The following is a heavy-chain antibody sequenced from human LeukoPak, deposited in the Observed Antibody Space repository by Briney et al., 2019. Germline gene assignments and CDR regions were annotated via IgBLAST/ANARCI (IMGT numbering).Heavy chain of an antibody. D-gene: IGHD6-13*01. CDR3: TTGPGYSSSWYVDY. CDR2: IKSKTDGGTT. Sequence: PGGSLRLSCAASGFTFSNAWMSWVRQAPGKGLEWVGRIKSKTDGGTTDYAAPVKGGFTISRDDSKNTLYLQMNSLKTEDTAVYYCTTGPGYSSSWYVDYWGQGTLVTVSS. V-gene: IGHV3-15*01. J-gene: IGHJ4*02. CDR1: GFTFSNAW.